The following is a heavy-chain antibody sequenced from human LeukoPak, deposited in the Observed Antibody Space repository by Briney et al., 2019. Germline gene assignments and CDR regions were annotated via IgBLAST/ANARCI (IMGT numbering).Heavy chain of an antibody. V-gene: IGHV4-34*01. D-gene: IGHD2-15*01. Sequence: SETLSLTCAVYGGSFSGYYWGWIRQPPGKGLEWIGEINHSGSTNYNPSLKSRVTISVDTSKNQFSLKLSSVTAADTAVYYCARDRRRRVAPLSHQRPFDYWGQGTLVTVSS. CDR2: INHSGST. J-gene: IGHJ4*02. CDR3: ARDRRRRVAPLSHQRPFDY. CDR1: GGSFSGYY.